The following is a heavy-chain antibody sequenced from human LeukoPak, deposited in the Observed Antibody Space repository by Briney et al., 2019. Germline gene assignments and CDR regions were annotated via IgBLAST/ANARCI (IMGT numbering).Heavy chain of an antibody. CDR2: ISSSGSTV. CDR1: GFTFSSYE. Sequence: GGSLRLSCAASGFTFSSYEMNWVRQAPGKGLEWVSCISSSGSTVYNADSVKGRFTISRDNAKNSLYLQMNSLRAEDTAVYYCARELEIAVAGTLGYWGQGTLVTVSS. CDR3: ARELEIAVAGTLGY. D-gene: IGHD6-19*01. V-gene: IGHV3-48*03. J-gene: IGHJ4*02.